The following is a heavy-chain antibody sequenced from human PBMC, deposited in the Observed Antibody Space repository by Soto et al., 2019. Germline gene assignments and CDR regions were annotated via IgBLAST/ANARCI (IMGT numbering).Heavy chain of an antibody. Sequence: SVKTSCKTSGYTFTGYYMHWVRQAHGQGHEWMGWINPNSGGTNYAQKFQGWVTMTRDTSISKAYMELSRLRSDDTALYYCARRESFRAYSSSSMHRDYYGMDVWGQGSTVTVSS. CDR3: ARRESFRAYSSSSMHRDYYGMDV. V-gene: IGHV1-2*04. J-gene: IGHJ6*02. CDR1: GYTFTGYY. D-gene: IGHD6-6*01. CDR2: INPNSGGT.